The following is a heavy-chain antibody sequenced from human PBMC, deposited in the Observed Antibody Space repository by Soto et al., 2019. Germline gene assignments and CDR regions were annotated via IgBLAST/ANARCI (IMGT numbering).Heavy chain of an antibody. D-gene: IGHD1-26*01. Sequence: QVQLVESGGGVVQPGRSLRLSCAASGFTFSSYGMHWVRQAPGKGLEWVAVISYDGSNKYYADSVKGRFTISRDNSKNTLYLQMNSLRAEDTAVYYCAKDGVGATYFDYWGQGTLVTVSS. CDR1: GFTFSSYG. CDR2: ISYDGSNK. J-gene: IGHJ4*02. CDR3: AKDGVGATYFDY. V-gene: IGHV3-30*18.